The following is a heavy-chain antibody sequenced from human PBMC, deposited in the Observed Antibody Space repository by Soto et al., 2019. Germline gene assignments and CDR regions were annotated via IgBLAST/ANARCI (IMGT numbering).Heavy chain of an antibody. V-gene: IGHV4-59*10. CDR1: GGSLSDYY. CDR2: IYTSGST. Sequence: TPETLRLPCAVYGGSLSDYYLSWIRQPAGKGLEWIGRIYTSGSTNYNPSLKSRVTMSVDTSKNQFSLKLSSVTAADTAVYYCARGLGDIVATEYYFDYWGQGTLVTVSS. CDR3: ARGLGDIVATEYYFDY. J-gene: IGHJ4*02. D-gene: IGHD5-12*01.